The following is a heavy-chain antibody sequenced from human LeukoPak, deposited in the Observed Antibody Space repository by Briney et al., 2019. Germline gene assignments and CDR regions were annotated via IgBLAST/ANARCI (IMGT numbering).Heavy chain of an antibody. CDR2: IKSKIDGGTT. CDR3: TTATKSGTYSRGY. Sequence: TGGSLRLSCAASGFTFNNAWMSWVRQAPGEGLEWVGNIKSKIDGGTTDYGAPVKGRFTISRDDSKNTLYLQMNSLKTEDTAVYYCTTATKSGTYSRGYWGQGTLVTVSS. J-gene: IGHJ4*02. CDR1: GFTFNNAW. D-gene: IGHD1-26*01. V-gene: IGHV3-15*01.